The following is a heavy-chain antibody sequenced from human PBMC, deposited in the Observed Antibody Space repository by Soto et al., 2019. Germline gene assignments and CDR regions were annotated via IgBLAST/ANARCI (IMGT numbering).Heavy chain of an antibody. Sequence: EVQLVESGGGLVQPGGSLRLSCAASGFTFSSYSMNWVRQAPGKGLEWVSYISSSSSTIYYADSVKGRFTISRDNAKXXXXXXXXXXXXXXXXXXXXXXEXXXXXXXDLVPGEYWGQGTLVTVSS. J-gene: IGHJ4*02. V-gene: IGHV3-48*01. CDR3: XXEXXXXXXXDLVPGEY. CDR2: ISSSSSTI. D-gene: IGHD3-3*01. CDR1: GFTFSSYS.